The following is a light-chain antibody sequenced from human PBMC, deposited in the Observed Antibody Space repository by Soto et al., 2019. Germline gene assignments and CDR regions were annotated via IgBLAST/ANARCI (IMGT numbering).Light chain of an antibody. CDR2: GAS. J-gene: IGKJ2*01. V-gene: IGKV3-15*01. CDR1: QSVSLN. CDR3: QQYGDWPPET. Sequence: EVVLTQSPATLSVSPGDRATLSCRASQSVSLNLAWYQQKPGQAPRLLIYGASTRATGVPARFSGSGSATEFTLSISSLQSEDVAVYYCQQYGDWPPETFGQGTKLEI.